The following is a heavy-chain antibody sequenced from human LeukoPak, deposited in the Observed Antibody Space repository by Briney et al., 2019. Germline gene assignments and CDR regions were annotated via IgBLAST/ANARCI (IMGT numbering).Heavy chain of an antibody. CDR1: GFTFTAHW. J-gene: IGHJ4*02. V-gene: IGHV3-7*03. CDR3: TTEGLPGSFDY. D-gene: IGHD4-11*01. Sequence: GGSLRLSCSASGFTFTAHWMIWVRQAPGKGLEWVASIKQEGTESSYVDSVRGRFTISRDNGRNSVYLQMNSLETEDTGMYYCTTEGLPGSFDYWGQGTLVTVPS. CDR2: IKQEGTES.